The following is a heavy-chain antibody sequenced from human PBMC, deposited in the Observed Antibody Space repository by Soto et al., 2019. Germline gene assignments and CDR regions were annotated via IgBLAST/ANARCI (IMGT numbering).Heavy chain of an antibody. Sequence: QVQLVQSGAEVKKPGSSVKVSCKASGGTFSSYAINWVRQAPGQGLEWMGGFIPIFGPANYAQKFQGRVTITADESASTAYRLFSSLSSEDTAVYYCAMGDGYKYCYEMYVWGQGTTVTVSS. CDR2: FIPIFGPA. J-gene: IGHJ6*02. V-gene: IGHV1-69*01. CDR1: GGTFSSYA. D-gene: IGHD3-16*01. CDR3: AMGDGYKYCYEMYV.